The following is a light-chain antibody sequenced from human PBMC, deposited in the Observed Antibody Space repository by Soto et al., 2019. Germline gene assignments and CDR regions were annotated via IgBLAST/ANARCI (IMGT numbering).Light chain of an antibody. J-gene: IGKJ2*01. CDR3: QQYYSTPPYT. Sequence: SNNKNYLAWYRQKPGQPPKLIIYWASIRESGVPDRISGSGSGTDFTLTISSLQAEDVAVYYCQQYYSTPPYTFGQGTKLEIK. CDR1: SNNKNY. CDR2: WAS. V-gene: IGKV4-1*01.